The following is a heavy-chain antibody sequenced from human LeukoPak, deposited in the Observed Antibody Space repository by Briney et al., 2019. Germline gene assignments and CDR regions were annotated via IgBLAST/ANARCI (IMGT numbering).Heavy chain of an antibody. V-gene: IGHV3-23*01. CDR1: GFTFSSYA. Sequence: PGGSMRLSCAASGFTFSSYAMSRVRQAPGKGLEWVSAISGSGGSTYYADSVKGRFTISRDNSKNTLYLQMNSLRAEDTAVYYCAKDGRGVVTNWFDPWGQGTLVTVSS. J-gene: IGHJ5*02. CDR2: ISGSGGST. D-gene: IGHD3-3*01. CDR3: AKDGRGVVTNWFDP.